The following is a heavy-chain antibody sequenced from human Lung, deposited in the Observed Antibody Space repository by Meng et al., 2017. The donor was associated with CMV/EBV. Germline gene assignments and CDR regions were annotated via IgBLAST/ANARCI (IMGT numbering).Heavy chain of an antibody. CDR1: GGTFSSYA. D-gene: IGHD2-2*02. J-gene: IGHJ6*02. Sequence: SVKVSCKASGGTFSSYAFSWVRQAPGQGLEWMGGNIPVFAIANYAQKFQGRITITTDESTSTAYMELSSLRSEDTAVYYCARDRTGDCSSTSCYNYYYYYGMDVWGQGTTVTVSS. V-gene: IGHV1-69*05. CDR2: NIPVFAIA. CDR3: ARDRTGDCSSTSCYNYYYYYGMDV.